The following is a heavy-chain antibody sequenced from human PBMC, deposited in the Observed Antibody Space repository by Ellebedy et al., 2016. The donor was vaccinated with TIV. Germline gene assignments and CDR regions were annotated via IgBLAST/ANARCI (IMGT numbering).Heavy chain of an antibody. CDR1: RVTFRSYW. Sequence: GESLKISCAASRVTFRSYWMHSVRQAPGEGLVWVARINNDGSSTNYADSVKGRFTISRDNAESILYLQMNSLRVEDTAMYYGAGDLDVWGQGILVTVSS. CDR3: AGDLDV. V-gene: IGHV3-74*01. J-gene: IGHJ4*02. D-gene: IGHD3-3*01. CDR2: INNDGSST.